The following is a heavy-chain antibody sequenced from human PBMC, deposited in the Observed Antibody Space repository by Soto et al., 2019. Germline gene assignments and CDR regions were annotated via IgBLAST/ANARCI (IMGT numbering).Heavy chain of an antibody. V-gene: IGHV4-30-4*01. Sequence: SETLSLTCTVSGGSISSGDYYWSWIRQPPGKGLEWIGYIYYSGSTYYNPSLKSRVTISADTSKNQFSLKLSSVTAADTAVYYCARDPRGSGDCYFDYWGQGTLVTVSS. CDR3: ARDPRGSGDCYFDY. CDR2: IYYSGST. D-gene: IGHD2-21*02. J-gene: IGHJ4*02. CDR1: GGSISSGDYY.